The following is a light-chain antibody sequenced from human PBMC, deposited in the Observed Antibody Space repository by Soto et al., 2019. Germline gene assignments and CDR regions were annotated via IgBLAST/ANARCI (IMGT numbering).Light chain of an antibody. CDR3: QQRSIWPLT. J-gene: IGKJ5*01. V-gene: IGKV3-15*01. CDR2: GAS. Sequence: DIVMTQSPATLSVSPGETATLSCRASQTVSSNLAWYHQKPGQAPRLLIYGASTRATGIPARFSGSGSGTEFTLTISSLQSEDFAVYYCQQRSIWPLTFGQGTRLEIK. CDR1: QTVSSN.